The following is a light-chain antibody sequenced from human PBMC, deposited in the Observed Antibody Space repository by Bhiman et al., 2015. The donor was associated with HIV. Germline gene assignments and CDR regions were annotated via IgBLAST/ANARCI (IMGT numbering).Light chain of an antibody. CDR2: GVS. CDR1: SSDVGGYNY. V-gene: IGLV2-14*03. J-gene: IGLJ2*01. CDR3: NSYTSSSTGVV. Sequence: QSALTQPASVSGSPGQSITISCTGTSSDVGGYNYVSWYQQHPGKAPKLLIYGVSNRPSGVSNRFSASKSGNTASLTISGLQAEDEADYYCNSYTSSSTGVVFGGGTKLTVL.